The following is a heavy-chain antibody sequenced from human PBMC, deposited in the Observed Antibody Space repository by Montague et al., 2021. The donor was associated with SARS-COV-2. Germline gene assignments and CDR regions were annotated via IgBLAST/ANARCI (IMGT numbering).Heavy chain of an antibody. Sequence: SETLSLTYTVSGGSIRSSSYYWGWIHQPPGKGLECIGSIYYSGSTYYNPSLKSRVTISVDTSKNQFSLKLSSVTAADTAVYYCARSDLSVIVLVVYATRGGYFDPWGRGTLVTVSS. CDR2: IYYSGST. CDR1: GGSIRSSSYY. J-gene: IGHJ2*01. V-gene: IGHV4-39*07. CDR3: ARSDLSVIVLVVYATRGGYFDP. D-gene: IGHD2-8*02.